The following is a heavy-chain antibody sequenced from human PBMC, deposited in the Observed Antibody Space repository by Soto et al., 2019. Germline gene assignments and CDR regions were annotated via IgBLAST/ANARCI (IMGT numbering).Heavy chain of an antibody. D-gene: IGHD5-12*01. CDR3: ARRGDGYKRTPLPYYYYGMDV. V-gene: IGHV5-51*01. J-gene: IGHJ6*02. Sequence: PGESLKISCNGSGYSFTSYWIGWVRQMPGKGLEWMGIIYPGDSDTRYSPSFQGQVTISADKSISTAYLQWSSLKASDTAMYYCARRGDGYKRTPLPYYYYGMDVWGQGTTVTVSS. CDR1: GYSFTSYW. CDR2: IYPGDSDT.